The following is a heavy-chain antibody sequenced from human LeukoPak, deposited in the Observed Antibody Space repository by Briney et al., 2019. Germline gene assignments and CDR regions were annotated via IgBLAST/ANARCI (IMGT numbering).Heavy chain of an antibody. CDR3: ATGELQPDYSFDY. V-gene: IGHV3-11*01. J-gene: IGHJ4*02. CDR2: ISSSGSTI. CDR1: GFTFSDYY. Sequence: GGSLRLSCAASGFTFSDYYMSWIRQAPGKGLEWVSYISSSGSTIYYADSVKGRFTISRDNAKNSLYLQMNSLRAEDTAVYYCATGELQPDYSFDYWGQGTLVTVSS. D-gene: IGHD1-26*01.